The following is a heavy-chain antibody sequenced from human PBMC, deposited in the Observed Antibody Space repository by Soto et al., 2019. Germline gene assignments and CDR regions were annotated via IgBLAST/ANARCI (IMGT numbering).Heavy chain of an antibody. D-gene: IGHD3-3*01. J-gene: IGHJ6*03. CDR3: ARGPLTIFGAQDHYYYYYMDV. Sequence: QLQLQESGPGLVKPSETLSLTCTVSGGSISSSSYYWGWIRQPPGKGLEWIGSIYYSGSTYYNPSLKSRVTISVDTSKNQFSLNLSSVTAADTAVYYCARGPLTIFGAQDHYYYYYMDVWGKGTTVTVSS. CDR2: IYYSGST. CDR1: GGSISSSSYY. V-gene: IGHV4-39*01.